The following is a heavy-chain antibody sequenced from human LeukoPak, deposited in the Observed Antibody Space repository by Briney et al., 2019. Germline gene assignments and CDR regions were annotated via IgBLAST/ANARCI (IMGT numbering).Heavy chain of an antibody. V-gene: IGHV3-23*01. D-gene: IGHD5-18*01. CDR1: GFTFSSYA. CDR2: ISGSGGST. CDR3: AKTLLAAMVNNWFDP. Sequence: GGSLRLSCAASGFTFSSYAMSWVRQAPGKGLEWVSAISGSGGSTYYADSVKGRFTISRDNSKNTLYLQMNGLRAEDTAVYYCAKTLLAAMVNNWFDPWGQGTLVTVSS. J-gene: IGHJ5*02.